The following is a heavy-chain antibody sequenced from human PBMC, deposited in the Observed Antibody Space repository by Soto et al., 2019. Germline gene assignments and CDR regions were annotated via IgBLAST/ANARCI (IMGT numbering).Heavy chain of an antibody. CDR1: GFTFSSYA. CDR2: ISYDGSNK. CDR3: ARCSVRFGELLSSLWPMDV. V-gene: IGHV3-30-3*01. J-gene: IGHJ6*02. D-gene: IGHD3-10*01. Sequence: HPGGSLRLSCAASGFTFSSYAMHWVRQAPGKGLEWVAVISYDGSNKYYADSVKGRFTISRDNSKNTLYLQMNSLRAEDTAVYYCARCSVRFGELLSSLWPMDVWGQGTTVTVSS.